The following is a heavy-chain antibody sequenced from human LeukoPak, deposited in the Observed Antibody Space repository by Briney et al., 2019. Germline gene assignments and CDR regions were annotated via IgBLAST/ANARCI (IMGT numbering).Heavy chain of an antibody. CDR3: ARGWGFDF. V-gene: IGHV6-1*01. CDR1: XDXXSXXNTA. CDR2: TYYRSEWYT. Sequence: CXXSXDXXSXXNTAWNWIRQSPSRGLEWLGSTYYRSEWYTDYAVSVKSRLTINPDTSKNQFSLHLNSLSPDDTAVYYCARGWGFDFWGQGTLVTVSS. J-gene: IGHJ4*02. D-gene: IGHD7-27*01.